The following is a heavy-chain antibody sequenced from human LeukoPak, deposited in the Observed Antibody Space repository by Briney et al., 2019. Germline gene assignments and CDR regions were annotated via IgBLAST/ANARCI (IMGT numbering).Heavy chain of an antibody. D-gene: IGHD5-24*01. CDR2: INSDGSST. J-gene: IGHJ3*02. CDR1: GFTFSSYW. CDR3: ARVEMATIRNAFDI. Sequence: AGSLRFSCAAAGFTFSSYWRHWVRQAPGKGLVWVSRINSDGSSTSYADSVKGRFTISRDNAKNTLYMQMNSLRAEDTAVYYCARVEMATIRNAFDIWGQGTMVTVAS. V-gene: IGHV3-74*01.